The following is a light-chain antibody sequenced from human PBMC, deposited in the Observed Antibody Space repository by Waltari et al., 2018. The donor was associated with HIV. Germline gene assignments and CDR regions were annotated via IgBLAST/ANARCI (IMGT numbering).Light chain of an antibody. V-gene: IGLV1-44*01. CDR3: ATWDDSLLGWV. CDR2: GNN. J-gene: IGLJ3*02. CDR1: SSNIGENS. Sequence: QSVLTQPPSASGTPGQRVTISCSGSSSNIGENSMTWYQHLPGTAPKPLIYGNNQRPSGVPDRFSGSKSGTSASLAISGLQSEDEADYYCATWDDSLLGWVFGSGTKLTVL.